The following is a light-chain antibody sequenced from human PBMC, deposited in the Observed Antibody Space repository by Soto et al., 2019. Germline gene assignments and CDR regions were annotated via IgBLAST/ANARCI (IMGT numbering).Light chain of an antibody. CDR2: GAS. J-gene: IGKJ1*01. CDR1: QSVSNNY. V-gene: IGKV3-20*01. Sequence: EIVLTQSPGTLSLSPGERATLSCRASQSVSNNYLAWYQQKPGQAPRLLIYGASNRATGIPDRFSGSGSGTDFTLTIRRLAPEDFAVDYCQQYGSSGTFGQGTKVDIK. CDR3: QQYGSSGT.